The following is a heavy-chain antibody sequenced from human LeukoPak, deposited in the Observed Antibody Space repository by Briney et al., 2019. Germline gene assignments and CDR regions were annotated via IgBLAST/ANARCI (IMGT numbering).Heavy chain of an antibody. D-gene: IGHD4/OR15-4a*01. CDR2: IYTSGST. CDR1: GGSVTSGNYY. V-gene: IGHV4-61*02. CDR3: ARDIDYMGFDY. J-gene: IGHJ4*02. Sequence: SETLSLTCTVSGGSVTSGNYYWSWIRQPAGKGLEWIGRIYTSGSTNYNPSLKSRVTISVDTSKNQFSLKLSSVTAADTAVYYCARDIDYMGFDYWGQGTLVTVSS.